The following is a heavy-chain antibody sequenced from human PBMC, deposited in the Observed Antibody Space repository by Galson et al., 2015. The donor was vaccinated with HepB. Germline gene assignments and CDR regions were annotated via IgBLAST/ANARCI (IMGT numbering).Heavy chain of an antibody. J-gene: IGHJ4*02. D-gene: IGHD3-9*01. Sequence: SLRLSCAASGFTFDNYAMHWVRQTRDTGLEWMAVVSTDGTNTDYTDSMRGRFIISRDNSKNSVYLQMNSLRPEDTAVYYCARDGVLYYDILTCYYNGNFDFWGQGTLVTVSS. V-gene: IGHV3-30*04. CDR1: GFTFDNYA. CDR2: VSTDGTNT. CDR3: ARDGVLYYDILTCYYNGNFDF.